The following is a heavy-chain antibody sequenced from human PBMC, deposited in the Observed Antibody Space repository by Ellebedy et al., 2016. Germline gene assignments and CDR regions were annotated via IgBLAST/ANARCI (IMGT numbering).Heavy chain of an antibody. J-gene: IGHJ6*02. CDR1: GGSISSSSYY. Sequence: SETLSLTCTVSGGSISSSSYYWGWIRQPPGKGLEWIGSIYYSGSTYYNPSIKSRVTISVDTSKNQFSLKLSSVTAADTAVYYCARLPRFENYYYYGMDVWGQGTTVTVSS. V-gene: IGHV4-39*01. CDR2: IYYSGST. D-gene: IGHD3-16*01. CDR3: ARLPRFENYYYYGMDV.